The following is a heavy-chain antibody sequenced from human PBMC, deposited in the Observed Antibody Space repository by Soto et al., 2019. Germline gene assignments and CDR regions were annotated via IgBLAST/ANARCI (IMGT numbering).Heavy chain of an antibody. CDR3: AHTPRGSGWYDWFDP. Sequence: QITLKETGPTLAKPTQTLTLTCTFSGFSLSTSGVGVGWIRQPPGKALEWLALIYWDDDKRYSPSLKSRITITKDTSKNQVVLTMTNMDSVDTATYCCAHTPRGSGWYDWFDPWGQGTLVTVSS. D-gene: IGHD6-19*01. V-gene: IGHV2-5*02. CDR2: IYWDDDK. CDR1: GFSLSTSGVG. J-gene: IGHJ5*02.